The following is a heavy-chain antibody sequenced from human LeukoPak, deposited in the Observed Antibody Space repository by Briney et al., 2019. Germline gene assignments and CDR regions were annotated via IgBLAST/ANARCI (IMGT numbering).Heavy chain of an antibody. Sequence: GYTFXXXXXXXXRQAPGQGLEWMGRINPNSGGTNSAQKFQGRVTMTRDTSISTAYMELSSLRSDDTAVYYCARGGDRSGYWGQGTLVTVSS. CDR3: ARGGDRSGY. CDR1: GYTFXXXX. D-gene: IGHD6-19*01. V-gene: IGHV1-2*06. CDR2: INPNSGGT. J-gene: IGHJ4*02.